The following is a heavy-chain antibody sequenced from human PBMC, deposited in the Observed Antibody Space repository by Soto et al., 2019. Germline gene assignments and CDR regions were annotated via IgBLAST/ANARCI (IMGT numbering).Heavy chain of an antibody. V-gene: IGHV4-31*03. CDR3: ARGGSSSSRDY. CDR2: IYYSGST. J-gene: IGHJ4*02. CDR1: GGSISSGGYY. D-gene: IGHD6-6*01. Sequence: QVQLQESGPGLVKPSQTLSLTCTVSGGSISSGGYYWSWIRQHPGKGLEWLGSIYYSGSTYYNPSLKSRVTISVDTSKNQFSLKLSSVTAADTAVYYCARGGSSSSRDYWGQGTLVTVSS.